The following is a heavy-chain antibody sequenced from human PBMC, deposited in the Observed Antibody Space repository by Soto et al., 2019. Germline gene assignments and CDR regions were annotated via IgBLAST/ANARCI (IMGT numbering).Heavy chain of an antibody. CDR3: AREGDSTHPPGYFDY. D-gene: IGHD3-16*01. Sequence: QVQLMQSGAEVKKPGSSVKVSCKASGGTFSSYAISWVRQAPVQGLEWMGGIIPIFGTANYAQKCQGRVTITADQSTNTAYMELSSLRSEDTAVYYCAREGDSTHPPGYFDYWGQGTLVTVSS. V-gene: IGHV1-69*01. J-gene: IGHJ4*02. CDR1: GGTFSSYA. CDR2: IIPIFGTA.